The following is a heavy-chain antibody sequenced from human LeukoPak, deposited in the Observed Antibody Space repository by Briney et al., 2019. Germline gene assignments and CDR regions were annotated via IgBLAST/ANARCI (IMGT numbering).Heavy chain of an antibody. J-gene: IGHJ4*02. CDR1: GFTFSDYY. Sequence: GGSLRLSCAASGFTFSDYYMSWIRQAPGKGLEWVASIHQHGNEKYFVDSVRGRFTISRDNAKNSLYLQMSSLRAEDTAVYYCATLNGPLFEYWGQGTLVTVSS. D-gene: IGHD2-8*01. CDR2: IHQHGNEK. V-gene: IGHV3-7*01. CDR3: ATLNGPLFEY.